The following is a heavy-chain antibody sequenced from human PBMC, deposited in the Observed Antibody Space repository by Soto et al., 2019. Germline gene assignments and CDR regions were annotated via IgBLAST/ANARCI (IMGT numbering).Heavy chain of an antibody. Sequence: SETLSLTCSVAGGSVRSGSYYWSWIRQPPGKGLEWIGYIYHSATTKFNPSLKSRVTLSVDTSNNQFSLRLSSVTAADTAMYYCARGGSYSYDSSGYFHWFDPWGQGTLVTVSS. J-gene: IGHJ5*02. CDR1: GGSVRSGSYY. CDR3: ARGGSYSYDSSGYFHWFDP. CDR2: IYHSATT. D-gene: IGHD3-22*01. V-gene: IGHV4-61*01.